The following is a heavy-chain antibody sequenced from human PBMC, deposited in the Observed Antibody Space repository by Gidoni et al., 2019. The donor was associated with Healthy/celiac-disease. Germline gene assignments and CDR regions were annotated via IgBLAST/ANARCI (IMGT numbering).Heavy chain of an antibody. J-gene: IGHJ4*02. CDR1: GFTFSSYS. D-gene: IGHD6-19*01. Sequence: EVQLVESGGGLVKPGGSLRLSCPASGFTFSSYSRNWVRQAPGKGLGWGSSISSSSSYIYYADSVKGRFTISRDNAKNSLYLQMNSLRAEDTAVYYCASWRAVAGTDYWGQGTLVTVSS. CDR2: ISSSSSYI. V-gene: IGHV3-21*01. CDR3: ASWRAVAGTDY.